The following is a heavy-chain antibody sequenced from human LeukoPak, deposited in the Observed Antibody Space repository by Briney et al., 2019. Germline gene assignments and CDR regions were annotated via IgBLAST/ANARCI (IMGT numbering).Heavy chain of an antibody. V-gene: IGHV3-53*01. CDR1: GLSVSSNF. Sequence: GGSLRLSCAATGLSVSSNFMSWVRQAPWKGLEWVSVIYGGGSTYYADSVKGRFTISRDTPKNPLYLQMNSLRAEDTAVYYCARVGSYYYMDVWGKGTTVTVSS. CDR2: IYGGGST. D-gene: IGHD1-26*01. CDR3: ARVGSYYYMDV. J-gene: IGHJ6*03.